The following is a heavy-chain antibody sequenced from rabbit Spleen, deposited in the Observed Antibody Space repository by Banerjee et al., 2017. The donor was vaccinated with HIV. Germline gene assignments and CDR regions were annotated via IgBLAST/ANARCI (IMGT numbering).Heavy chain of an antibody. J-gene: IGHJ4*01. CDR1: GFSFSDRDV. D-gene: IGHD4-2*01. V-gene: IGHV1S45*01. CDR2: INTATGKA. Sequence: QEQLVESGGDLVKPEGSLTLTCKASGFSFSDRDVMCWVRQAPGKGLEWIACINTATGKAVYASWAKGRFTISKTSSNTVTLQMTSLTAADTATCFCARGGSWDGCNSCYHFSLWGPGTLVTVS. CDR3: ARGGSWDGCNSCYHFSL.